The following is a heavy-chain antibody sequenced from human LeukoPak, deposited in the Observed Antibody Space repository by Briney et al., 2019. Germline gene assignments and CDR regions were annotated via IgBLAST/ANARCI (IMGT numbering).Heavy chain of an antibody. CDR2: IYTSGST. D-gene: IGHD5-18*01. V-gene: IGHV4-61*02. CDR1: GGSISSGSYY. J-gene: IGHJ3*02. Sequence: SETLSLTCTVSGGSISSGSYYWSWIRQPAGKGLEWIGRIYTSGSTNYNPSLKSRVTISVDTSKNQFSLKLSSVTAADTAVYYCARALIQLWTADAFDIWGQGTMVTVSS. CDR3: ARALIQLWTADAFDI.